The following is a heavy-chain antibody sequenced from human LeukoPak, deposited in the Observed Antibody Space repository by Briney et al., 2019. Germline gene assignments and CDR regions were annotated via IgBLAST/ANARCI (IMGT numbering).Heavy chain of an antibody. Sequence: GGSLRLSCAGSGFTFSSYWMTWVRQAPGKGLEWVANINQDGSLTFYVGSVKGRYTISRDNANNVLYLQMNSLRDEDTGVFYCARGPTSAVTVPESWAQGTLVTVSA. V-gene: IGHV3-7*04. J-gene: IGHJ5*02. CDR1: GFTFSSYW. CDR3: ARGPTSAVTVPES. CDR2: INQDGSLT. D-gene: IGHD2-21*02.